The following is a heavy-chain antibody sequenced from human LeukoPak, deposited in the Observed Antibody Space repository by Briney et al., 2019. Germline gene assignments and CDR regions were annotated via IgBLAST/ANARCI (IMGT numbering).Heavy chain of an antibody. D-gene: IGHD1-26*01. J-gene: IGHJ4*02. V-gene: IGHV4-34*01. CDR3: ARRRRYSGSFYFDY. CDR2: INHSGST. CDR1: GGSISGYY. Sequence: PSETLSLTCTVSGGSISGYYWSWLRQPPGKGLEWIGEINHSGSTNYNPSLKSRVTISVDTSKNQFSLKLSSVTAADTAVYYCARRRRYSGSFYFDYWGQGTLVTVSS.